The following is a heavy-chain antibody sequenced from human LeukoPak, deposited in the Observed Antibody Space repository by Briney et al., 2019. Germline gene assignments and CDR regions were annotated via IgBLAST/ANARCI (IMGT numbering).Heavy chain of an antibody. D-gene: IGHD6-19*01. Sequence: GGSLRLSCAASGFSFSSFWMHWVRQVPGKGLLWVSGINSDGRTTGYADSVKGRFTISRDNAKNSVYLQMHSVRAEDTAVYYCARGGWFDVSYYFDYWGQGALVTVSS. CDR2: INSDGRTT. J-gene: IGHJ4*02. CDR1: GFSFSSFW. CDR3: ARGGWFDVSYYFDY. V-gene: IGHV3-74*01.